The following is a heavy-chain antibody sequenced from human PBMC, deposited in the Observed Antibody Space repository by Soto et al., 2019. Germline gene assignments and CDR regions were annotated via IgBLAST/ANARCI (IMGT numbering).Heavy chain of an antibody. D-gene: IGHD3-3*01. J-gene: IGHJ5*01. Sequence: ASVKVSCKASGYTFTSYGISWVRQAPGQGLEWMGWISAYNGNTNYAQKLQGRVTMTTDTSTSTAYMELRSLRSDDTAVYYCARDKDKIFDFWSGYHNWFVSWGQGILVTVFS. V-gene: IGHV1-18*01. CDR3: ARDKDKIFDFWSGYHNWFVS. CDR2: ISAYNGNT. CDR1: GYTFTSYG.